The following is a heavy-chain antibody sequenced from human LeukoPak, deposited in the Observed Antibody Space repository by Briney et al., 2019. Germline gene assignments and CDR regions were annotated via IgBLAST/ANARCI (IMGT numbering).Heavy chain of an antibody. D-gene: IGHD5-18*01. Sequence: GASVKVSCKASGGTFSSYAISWVRQAPGQGLEWMGGIIPIFGTANYAQKFQGRVTITADESTGTAYMELSSLRSEDTAVYYCATDYIPTLDGYSYGRDYYYYGMDVWGQGTTVTVSS. V-gene: IGHV1-69*13. J-gene: IGHJ6*02. CDR2: IIPIFGTA. CDR1: GGTFSSYA. CDR3: ATDYIPTLDGYSYGRDYYYYGMDV.